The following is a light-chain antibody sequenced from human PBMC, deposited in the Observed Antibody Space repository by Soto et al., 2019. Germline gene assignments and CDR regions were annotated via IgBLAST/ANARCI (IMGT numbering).Light chain of an antibody. J-gene: IGKJ4*01. CDR2: GAS. CDR1: QNVRSN. Sequence: EIMMTQSPAPLSVSPGERATLSCRASQNVRSNLAWYQQKPGQAPSLLIYGASTRATGIPARFSGSGSGTEFTLTIRSLQSEDSAVYYCQQYNDWHTFGGGTKVEIK. CDR3: QQYNDWHT. V-gene: IGKV3-15*01.